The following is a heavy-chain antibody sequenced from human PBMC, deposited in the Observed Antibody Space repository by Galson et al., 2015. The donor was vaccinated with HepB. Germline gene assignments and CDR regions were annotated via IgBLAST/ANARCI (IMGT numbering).Heavy chain of an antibody. J-gene: IGHJ3*01. Sequence: SLRLSCAASGFTFSNYWMSWVRQAPGKGLEWVANINQHGSYKYYVDPVRGRFSVSRDNTKKSLYLHINSLRDEDTAVYYCARDVGDGYSLGVGSFNVWGQGTMVTVSP. CDR2: INQHGSYK. D-gene: IGHD5-24*01. CDR3: ARDVGDGYSLGVGSFNV. CDR1: GFTFSNYW. V-gene: IGHV3-7*01.